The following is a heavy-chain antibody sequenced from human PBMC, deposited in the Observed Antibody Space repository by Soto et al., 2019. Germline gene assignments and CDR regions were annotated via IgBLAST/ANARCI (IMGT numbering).Heavy chain of an antibody. D-gene: IGHD4-17*01. CDR2: VYSSGST. J-gene: IGHJ4*02. V-gene: IGHV4-59*01. Sequence: QVQLQESGPGLVKASETLSLTCTVSGGSISNYYWSWIRQPPGKGPEWIGYVYSSGSTNQNPSLKSRVILSIDTSKNHFSLKLNSVTAADTAVYYCARFTVTTRDFDYWGQGTLVTVSS. CDR1: GGSISNYY. CDR3: ARFTVTTRDFDY.